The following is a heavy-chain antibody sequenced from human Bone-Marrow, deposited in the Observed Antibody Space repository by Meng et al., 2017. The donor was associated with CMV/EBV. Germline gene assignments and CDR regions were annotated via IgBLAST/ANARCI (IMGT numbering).Heavy chain of an antibody. CDR3: ARDRLYSYGYLDAVDI. Sequence: GESLKISCAASGFTFSSYEMNWVRQAPGKGLEWVSYISSSGSTIYYADSVKGRFTISRDNAKNSLYLQMNSLRAEDTAVYYCARDRLYSYGYLDAVDIWGQGTMVTVSS. CDR2: ISSSGSTI. CDR1: GFTFSSYE. J-gene: IGHJ3*02. D-gene: IGHD5-18*01. V-gene: IGHV3-48*03.